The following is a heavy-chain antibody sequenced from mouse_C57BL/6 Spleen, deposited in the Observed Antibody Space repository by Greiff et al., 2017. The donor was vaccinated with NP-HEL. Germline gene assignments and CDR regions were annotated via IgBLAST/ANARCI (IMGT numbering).Heavy chain of an antibody. J-gene: IGHJ4*01. V-gene: IGHV1-63*01. CDR1: GYTFTNYW. D-gene: IGHD1-1*01. CDR3: AREGSSYPYYAMDY. Sequence: VQRVESGAELVRPGTSVKMSCKASGYTFTNYWIGWAKQRPGHGLEWIGDIYPGGGYTNYNEKFKGKATLTADKSSSTAYMQFSSLTSEDSAIYYCAREGSSYPYYAMDYWGQGTSVTVSS. CDR2: IYPGGGYT.